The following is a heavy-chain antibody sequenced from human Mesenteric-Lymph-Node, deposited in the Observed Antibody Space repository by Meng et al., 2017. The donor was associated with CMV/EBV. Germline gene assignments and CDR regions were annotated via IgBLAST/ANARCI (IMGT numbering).Heavy chain of an antibody. V-gene: IGHV1-69*05. CDR2: IIPIFGTA. CDR1: GGTFSSYA. CDR3: ASGLEEDGDYCGGDCGRAAYYYYGMDV. J-gene: IGHJ6*02. Sequence: SVKVSCKASGGTFSSYAISWVRQAPGQGLEWMGGIIPIFGTANYAQKFQGRVTITTDESTSTAYMELSSLRSEDTAVYYCASGLEEDGDYCGGDCGRAAYYYYGMDVWGQGTTVTVSS. D-gene: IGHD2-21*01.